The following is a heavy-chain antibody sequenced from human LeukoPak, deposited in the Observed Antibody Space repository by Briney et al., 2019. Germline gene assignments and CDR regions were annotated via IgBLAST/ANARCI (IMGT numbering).Heavy chain of an antibody. CDR1: GFTFSTYS. CDR3: AKDVVTDSGWDLDY. Sequence: GSLSLSCAASGFTFSTYSMTWVRQGPGKGLEWVSSIYPSGDSTFYADSVKGRFTISRDNSKNTLYLQMSSLRTEDTAIYYCAKDVVTDSGWDLDYWGQGTLVTVSS. J-gene: IGHJ4*02. V-gene: IGHV3-23*01. CDR2: IYPSGDST. D-gene: IGHD6-19*01.